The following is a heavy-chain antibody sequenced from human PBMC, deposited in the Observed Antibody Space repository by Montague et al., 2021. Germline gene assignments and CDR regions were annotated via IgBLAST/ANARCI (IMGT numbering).Heavy chain of an antibody. CDR3: ARERDRYYYMDI. CDR2: VSHGGRT. J-gene: IGHJ6*03. CDR1: RSLINSDYY. Sequence: ETLSLTFTVSRSLINSDYYWGWIRQPPGKGLEWMGSVSHGGRTYYNPSLRSRVTISVDTSNNHFSLKLSSVTAADTAMYYCARERDRYYYMDIWGKGTTITVSS. V-gene: IGHV4-38-2*02.